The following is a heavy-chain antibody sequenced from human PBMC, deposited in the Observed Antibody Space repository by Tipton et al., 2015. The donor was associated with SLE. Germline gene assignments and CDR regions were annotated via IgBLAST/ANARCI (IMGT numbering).Heavy chain of an antibody. CDR3: AREARPYYYYYYMDV. J-gene: IGHJ6*03. CDR1: GGSIDTSC. CDR2: IYHSEGP. V-gene: IGHV4-59*01. Sequence: TLSLTCTVSGGSIDTSCWSWIRHSPGKGLEWIGYIYHSEGPTYNPSLRRRVTMSLATSKNQFSLKLNSVTGADTAVYYCAREARPYYYYYYMDVWGKGTTVTVSS.